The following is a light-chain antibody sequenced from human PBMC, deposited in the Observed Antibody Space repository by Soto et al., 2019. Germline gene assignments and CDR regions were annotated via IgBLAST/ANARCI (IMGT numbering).Light chain of an antibody. CDR3: QQYNSYSQT. CDR1: QSISSW. V-gene: IGKV1-5*01. CDR2: DAS. J-gene: IGKJ1*01. Sequence: IQMTQSPSTLSASVGSRLTITCRASQSISSWLAWYQQKQGKAPKLMIYDASSLESGVPSRFSGSGYGTEFNLTISSLQTDDFATYYCQQYNSYSQTFGQGTKVDIK.